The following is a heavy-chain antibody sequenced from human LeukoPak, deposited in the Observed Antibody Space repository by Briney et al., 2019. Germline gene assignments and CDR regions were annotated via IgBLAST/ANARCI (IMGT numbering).Heavy chain of an antibody. D-gene: IGHD6-6*01. V-gene: IGHV3-30*02. CDR1: GFTFSSYG. Sequence: GGSLRLSCAASGFTFSSYGMHWVRQAPGKGLEWVAFIRYDGSNKYYAGSVKGRFTISRDNSKNTLYLQMNSLRAEDTAVYYCARDAAHYYYYYYMDVWGKGTTVTVSS. CDR3: ARDAAHYYYYYYMDV. CDR2: IRYDGSNK. J-gene: IGHJ6*03.